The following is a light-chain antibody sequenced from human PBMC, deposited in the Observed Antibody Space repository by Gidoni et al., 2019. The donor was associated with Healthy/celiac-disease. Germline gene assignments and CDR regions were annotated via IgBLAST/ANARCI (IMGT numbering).Light chain of an antibody. V-gene: IGKV1-39*01. CDR1: QSISSY. CDR2: AAS. J-gene: IGKJ1*01. CDR3: QQSYSTPRT. Sequence: DIQMTQSPSSLSASVGDRVTITCRASQSISSYLNWYQQKPGKAPKLLIYAASSLQSGVPSRFNGSGSGTDFTLTISSLQPEDFATYYCQQSYSTPRTFXQXTKVEIK.